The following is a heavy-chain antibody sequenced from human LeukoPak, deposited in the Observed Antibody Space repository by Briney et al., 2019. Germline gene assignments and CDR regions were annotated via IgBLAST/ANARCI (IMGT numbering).Heavy chain of an antibody. CDR2: INRDGSST. J-gene: IGHJ4*02. Sequence: PGGSLRLSCAASGFTFSNYWMHWVHQAPGKGLVWVSRINRDGSSTNYADSVKGRFTISRDNAKNTLYLQMNSLRVEDTAVYYCATPGSTAARRDYWGQGTLVTVSS. V-gene: IGHV3-74*01. D-gene: IGHD6-6*01. CDR1: GFTFSNYW. CDR3: ATPGSTAARRDY.